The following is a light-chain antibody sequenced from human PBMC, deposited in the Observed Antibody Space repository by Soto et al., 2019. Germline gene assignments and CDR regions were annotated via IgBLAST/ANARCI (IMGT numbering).Light chain of an antibody. Sequence: QSALTQPASMSGSPGQSITISCTGTSSDVGGYNYVSWYRQHPGKAPKLMIYDVNNRPSGVSNRVSGPKSGNTASLTISGLQAEYAADYYGSSHSSSSTLVIFGGGTKLTVL. CDR2: DVN. CDR3: SSHSSSSTLVI. J-gene: IGLJ2*01. CDR1: SSDVGGYNY. V-gene: IGLV2-14*03.